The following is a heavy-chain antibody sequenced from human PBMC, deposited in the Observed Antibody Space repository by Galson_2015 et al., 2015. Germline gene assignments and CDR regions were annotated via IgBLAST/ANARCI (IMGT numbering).Heavy chain of an antibody. J-gene: IGHJ6*03. CDR3: AKTTVAAGSSWYMDA. V-gene: IGHV3-48*03. Sequence: SLRLSCAASAFAFSIYEMNWIRRAPGKGLEWVSYITSTGDTTYYADSVKGRFTVSRDNAKNSLLLQMNSLRAEDTALYYCAKTTVAAGSSWYMDAWGKGTTVTVSS. D-gene: IGHD4-23*01. CDR1: AFAFSIYE. CDR2: ITSTGDTT.